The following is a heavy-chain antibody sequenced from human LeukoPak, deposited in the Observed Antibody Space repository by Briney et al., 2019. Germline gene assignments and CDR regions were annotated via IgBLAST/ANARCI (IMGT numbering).Heavy chain of an antibody. CDR1: GFTFSNYW. J-gene: IGHJ4*02. CDR3: ARADNFGTVDY. D-gene: IGHD1-1*01. V-gene: IGHV3-7*03. CDR2: IKEDGSEK. Sequence: GGSLRLSCAASGFTFSNYWMSWVRQAPGRGLEWVGNIKEDGSEKYYVGSVRGRFTISRDNAESSLYLQLSSLRAEDTAVYYCARADNFGTVDYWGQGTPVTVSS.